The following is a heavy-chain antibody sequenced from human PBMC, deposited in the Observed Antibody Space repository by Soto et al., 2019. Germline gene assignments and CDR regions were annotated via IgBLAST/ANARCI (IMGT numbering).Heavy chain of an antibody. CDR2: IAYDGSNR. CDR1: GFSISRSA. CDR3: ATDLQAGTDIVNWFAP. J-gene: IGHJ5*02. Sequence: QVQLVESGGGVVQPGRSLRLSCAASGFSISRSAMHWVRQAPGKGLEWVAVIAYDGSNRWYADSAKGRFTISRDNSKNTVYLQMSSLRGEDTAIYYCATDLQAGTDIVNWFAPWGQGTLVTVSS. D-gene: IGHD3-16*02. V-gene: IGHV3-30*04.